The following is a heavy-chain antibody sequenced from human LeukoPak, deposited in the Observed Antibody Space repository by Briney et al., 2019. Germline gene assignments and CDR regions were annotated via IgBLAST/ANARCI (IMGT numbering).Heavy chain of an antibody. J-gene: IGHJ4*02. CDR2: ISYDGSNK. V-gene: IGHV3-30*18. Sequence: GRSLRLSCAASGFTFRSYGMHWVRQAPGKGLEWVAVISYDGSNKYYAEYVKGRFIISRDNSKNTLYLQVNSLRAEDTAVYYCAKGEASDWDLDYWGQGALVTVSS. CDR1: GFTFRSYG. CDR3: AKGEASDWDLDY. D-gene: IGHD2-21*02.